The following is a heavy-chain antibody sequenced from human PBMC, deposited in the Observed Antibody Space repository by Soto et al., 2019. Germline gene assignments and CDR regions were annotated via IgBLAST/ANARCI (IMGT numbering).Heavy chain of an antibody. CDR2: IYHSGST. CDR1: GGSISSGGYS. J-gene: IGHJ4*02. Sequence: QLQLQESGSGLVKPSQTLSLTCAVSGGSISSGGYSWSWIRQPPGKGLEWIVYIYHSGSTYYNPSLKSRVAISVDRSKNQFSMKLSSVTAADTAVYYCARASSSGWYEEEGSFDYWGQGTLVTVSS. CDR3: ARASSSGWYEEEGSFDY. D-gene: IGHD6-19*01. V-gene: IGHV4-30-2*01.